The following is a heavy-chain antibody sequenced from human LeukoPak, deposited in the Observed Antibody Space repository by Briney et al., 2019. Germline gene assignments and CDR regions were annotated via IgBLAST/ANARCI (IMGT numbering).Heavy chain of an antibody. CDR3: ARVWELSFDY. J-gene: IGHJ4*02. V-gene: IGHV3-53*01. D-gene: IGHD1-26*01. CDR1: GFTVTTDH. CDR2: IYSAGST. Sequence: PGGPLRLSCAASGFTVTTDHMSWVRQAAGKGLECASVIYSAGSTSHADSVKGRFTISRDNSKNTVHLQMNSLRAEDTAVYYCARVWELSFDYWGQGTLVTVSS.